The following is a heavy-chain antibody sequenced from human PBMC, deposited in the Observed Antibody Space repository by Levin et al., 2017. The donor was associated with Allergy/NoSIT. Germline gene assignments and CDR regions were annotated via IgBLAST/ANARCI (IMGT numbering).Heavy chain of an antibody. V-gene: IGHV4-59*01. CDR3: ARDTGGWWFDP. CDR1: GSTTSLFY. D-gene: IGHD3-16*01. J-gene: IGHJ5*02. Sequence: SETLSLTCTVSGSTTSLFYWNWIRQTPGKGLEWIGYINYSGSTKNNPSLKSRVTISLDTSKSQFSLLLTPVTAADTAVYYCARDTGGWWFDPWGQGTLVTVSS. CDR2: INYSGST.